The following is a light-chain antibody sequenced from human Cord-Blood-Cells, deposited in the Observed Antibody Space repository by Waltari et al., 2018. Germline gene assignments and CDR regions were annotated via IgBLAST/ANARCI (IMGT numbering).Light chain of an antibody. V-gene: IGKV3-20*01. CDR1: HSVSSSY. Sequence: EIVLTQSPGTLSLSQGERATLSCRSSHSVSSSYLAWYQQKPGQAPRLLIYGASSRATGIPDRFSGSGSGTDFTLTISRLEPEDFAVYYCQQYGSSPRITFGPGTKVDIK. CDR3: QQYGSSPRIT. CDR2: GAS. J-gene: IGKJ3*01.